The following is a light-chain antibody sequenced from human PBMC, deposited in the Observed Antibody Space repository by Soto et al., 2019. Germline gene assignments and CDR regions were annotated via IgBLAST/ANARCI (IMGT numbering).Light chain of an antibody. CDR2: ETI. V-gene: IGKV3-11*01. Sequence: EIVLTQSPATLSLSPGERATLSCRASQSVTNYLAWYQQKAGQAPRLLIYETIHRATGIPARFSGSGSGTDFTLTLSSLEPEDFAVYYCQHRSHWLITFGQGTRLEIK. CDR3: QHRSHWLIT. J-gene: IGKJ5*01. CDR1: QSVTNY.